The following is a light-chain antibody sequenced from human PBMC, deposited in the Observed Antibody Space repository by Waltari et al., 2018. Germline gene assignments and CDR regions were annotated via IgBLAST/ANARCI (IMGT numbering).Light chain of an antibody. CDR3: QSYDNSLSSWV. J-gene: IGLJ3*02. V-gene: IGLV1-40*01. CDR2: GRT. Sequence: QSVLTQPPSVSGTPGQRVTISCTGGSSNIGAGYDVHWYQQLRGAAPKVVSLGRTVRATGVTARFSASTAGTSASLAITGLQADDEADEYCQSYDNSLSSWVFGGGTKLTVL. CDR1: SSNIGAGYD.